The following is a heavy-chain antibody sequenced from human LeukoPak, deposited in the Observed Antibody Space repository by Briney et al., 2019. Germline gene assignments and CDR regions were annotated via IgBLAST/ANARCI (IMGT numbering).Heavy chain of an antibody. Sequence: PSETLSLTCTVSGGSISSGDYHWGWMRQSPGKGLEWTGSTNYRGFIHHNPSLKSRVTISVDTSTNQFSLRLSSVTAADTAVYYCATLISGTTDLDHWGQGTLVTVSS. CDR3: ATLISGTTDLDH. CDR2: TNYRGFI. CDR1: GGSISSGDYH. D-gene: IGHD1-7*01. V-gene: IGHV4-39*07. J-gene: IGHJ4*02.